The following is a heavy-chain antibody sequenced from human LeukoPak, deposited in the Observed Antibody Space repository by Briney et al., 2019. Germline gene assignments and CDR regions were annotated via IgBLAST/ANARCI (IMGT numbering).Heavy chain of an antibody. V-gene: IGHV4-4*07. CDR3: ARGPLTMTRGFDP. Sequence: SETLSLTCTVSGGSINIYYWSWIRQPAGKGLEWIGRIYTSGSTNYNPSLKTRVTMSVDTSKNQFSLKLSSVTAADTAVYYCARGPLTMTRGFDPWGQGTLVTVSS. CDR1: GGSINIYY. CDR2: IYTSGST. J-gene: IGHJ5*02. D-gene: IGHD4-17*01.